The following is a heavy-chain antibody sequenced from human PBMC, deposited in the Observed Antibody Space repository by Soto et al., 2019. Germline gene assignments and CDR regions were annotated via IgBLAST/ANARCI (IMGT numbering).Heavy chain of an antibody. Sequence: QVQLQESGPGLVKPSETMSLTCSASGASISRFYWNWIRRPPGKGLERIGHIYNGESTNSNTSLKXXVTISVDTSKNQFSLKLTSVTAADTAVYSCAQTTGWAGLDYWSEGTLVTVSS. D-gene: IGHD6-19*01. CDR3: AQTTGWAGLDY. V-gene: IGHV4-59*01. CDR2: IYNGEST. CDR1: GASISRFY. J-gene: IGHJ4*02.